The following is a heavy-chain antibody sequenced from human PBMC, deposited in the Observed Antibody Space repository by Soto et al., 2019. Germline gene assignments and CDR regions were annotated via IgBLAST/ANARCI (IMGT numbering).Heavy chain of an antibody. V-gene: IGHV4-34*01. Sequence: PSETLSLTCAVYGGSFSGYYWSWIRQPPGKGLEWIGEINHSGSTNYNPSLKSRVTISVDTSKNQFSLKLSSVTAADTAVYYCAREGNGRNYFDYWGQGTLVTVSS. CDR2: INHSGST. CDR1: GGSFSGYY. J-gene: IGHJ4*02. CDR3: AREGNGRNYFDY. D-gene: IGHD1-1*01.